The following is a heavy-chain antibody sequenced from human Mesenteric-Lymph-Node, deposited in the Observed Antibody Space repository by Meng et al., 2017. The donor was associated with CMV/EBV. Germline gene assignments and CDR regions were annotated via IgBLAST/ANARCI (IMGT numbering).Heavy chain of an antibody. CDR1: GFTVSSNY. D-gene: IGHD1-14*01. Sequence: GESLKISCAASGFTVSSNYMSWVRQAPGKGLEWVSVIYSGGSTYYADSVKGRFTISRDNSKNTLYLQMNSLRTEDTAVYYCARILPASYGMDVWGQRTTVTVSS. CDR2: IYSGGST. CDR3: ARILPASYGMDV. J-gene: IGHJ6*02. V-gene: IGHV3-53*01.